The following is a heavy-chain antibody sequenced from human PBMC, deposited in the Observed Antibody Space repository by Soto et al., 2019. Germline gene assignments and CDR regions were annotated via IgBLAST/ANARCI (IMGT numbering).Heavy chain of an antibody. CDR1: GFTFRTYT. Sequence: SLRLSCVSSGFTFRTYTMNWVRQAPGKWLEWVSGIRGFSPYTFYAESVKGRFTISRDNAKNSLYLQMNSLGVEDTAVYYCARDRGYDAHDYYYNAMDVWGQGTTVTVSS. CDR2: IRGFSPYT. V-gene: IGHV3-21*01. D-gene: IGHD2-15*01. J-gene: IGHJ6*02. CDR3: ARDRGYDAHDYYYNAMDV.